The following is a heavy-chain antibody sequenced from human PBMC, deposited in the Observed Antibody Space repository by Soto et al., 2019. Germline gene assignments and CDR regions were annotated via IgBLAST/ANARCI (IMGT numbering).Heavy chain of an antibody. J-gene: IGHJ4*02. V-gene: IGHV3-9*01. CDR1: GFTFDDYG. Sequence: EVQLVESGGGLVQPGRSLRLSCVASGFTFDDYGMHWVRQAPGKGLEWVSGISWNSGRIDYADSVKGRFTISRDNAKNSLYLQRNSLRVEDRALYYGAKDLPTMPLWGLGPLVTVPP. CDR2: ISWNSGRI. CDR3: AKDLPTMPL. D-gene: IGHD2-2*01.